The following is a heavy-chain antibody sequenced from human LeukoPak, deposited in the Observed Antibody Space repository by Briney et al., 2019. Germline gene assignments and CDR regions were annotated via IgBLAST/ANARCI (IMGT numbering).Heavy chain of an antibody. CDR2: INPNSGGT. D-gene: IGHD3-22*01. V-gene: IGHV1-2*02. Sequence: ASVKVSCKASGYTFTSYCMHWVRQAPGQGLEWMGWINPNSGGTNYAQKFQGGVTMTRDTSISTAYMELSRLRSDDTAVYYCARDYSMYYYDSSGYENWFDPWGQGTLVTVSS. J-gene: IGHJ5*02. CDR3: ARDYSMYYYDSSGYENWFDP. CDR1: GYTFTSYC.